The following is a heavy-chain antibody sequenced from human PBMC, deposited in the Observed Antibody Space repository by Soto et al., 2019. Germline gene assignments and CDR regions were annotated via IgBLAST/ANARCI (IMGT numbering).Heavy chain of an antibody. V-gene: IGHV4-30-4*01. CDR2: IYYSGST. J-gene: IGHJ4*02. CDR3: ARTKAARRRLDY. Sequence: SETLSLTCTVSSGSISSGDYYWTWIRQPPGKGLEWIGYIYYSGSTYYNSSLKSRVTISIDTSKNQFSLNLSSVTAADTAVYYCARTKAARRRLDYWGQGTLVTVSS. D-gene: IGHD6-6*01. CDR1: SGSISSGDYY.